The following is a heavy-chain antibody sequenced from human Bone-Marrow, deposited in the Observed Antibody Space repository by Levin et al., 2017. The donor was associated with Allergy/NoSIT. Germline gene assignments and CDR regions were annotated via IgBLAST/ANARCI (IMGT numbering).Heavy chain of an antibody. CDR1: GYTFTSYD. J-gene: IGHJ6*02. V-gene: IGHV1-8*01. CDR2: MNPNSGNT. CDR3: AREATVTTSVGMDV. Sequence: ASVKVSCKASGYTFTSYDINWVRQATGQGLEWMGWMNPNSGNTGYAQKFQGRVTMTRNTSISTAYMELSSLRSEDTAVYYCAREATVTTSVGMDVWGQGTTVTVSS. D-gene: IGHD4-17*01.